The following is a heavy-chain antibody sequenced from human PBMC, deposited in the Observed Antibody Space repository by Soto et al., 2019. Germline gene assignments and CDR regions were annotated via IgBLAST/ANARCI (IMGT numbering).Heavy chain of an antibody. CDR3: ARVHYDYVWGSYRYSDY. CDR1: GCTFSSYA. CDR2: IIPILGTE. V-gene: IGHV1-69*06. Sequence: SVKVSCKASGCTFSSYAISWVRQAPGQGLEWMGGIIPILGTENYAQKFQGRVTIAADKSTSTAYMELSSLRSEDTAAYYCARVHYDYVWGSYRYSDYWGQGTRVTVS. J-gene: IGHJ4*02. D-gene: IGHD3-16*02.